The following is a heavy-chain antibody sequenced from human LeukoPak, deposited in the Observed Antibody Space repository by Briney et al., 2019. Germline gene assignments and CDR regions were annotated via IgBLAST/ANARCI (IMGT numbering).Heavy chain of an antibody. V-gene: IGHV3-7*01. CDR1: GFSFSDYW. CDR3: SRSLDY. Sequence: QPGGSLRLSCAASGFSFSDYWMDWVRQAPGKGMEWVANINQDGSEQYYVDSVKGRFTISRDNAKNSLYLRMNSLRAEDTAVYYCSRSLDYWGQGALVTVSS. CDR2: INQDGSEQ. J-gene: IGHJ4*02.